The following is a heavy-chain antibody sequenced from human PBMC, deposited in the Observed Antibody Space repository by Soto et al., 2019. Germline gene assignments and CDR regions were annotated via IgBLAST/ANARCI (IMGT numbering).Heavy chain of an antibody. D-gene: IGHD5-18*01. J-gene: IGHJ4*02. Sequence: LRLSCAASGVTVSSNYMSWVRQAPGKGLEWVSVIYSGGSTYYADSVKGRFTISRDNSKNTLYLQMNSLRAEDTAVYYCARHGYNYGGGYFDYWGQGTLVTVSS. V-gene: IGHV3-66*04. CDR3: ARHGYNYGGGYFDY. CDR2: IYSGGST. CDR1: GVTVSSNY.